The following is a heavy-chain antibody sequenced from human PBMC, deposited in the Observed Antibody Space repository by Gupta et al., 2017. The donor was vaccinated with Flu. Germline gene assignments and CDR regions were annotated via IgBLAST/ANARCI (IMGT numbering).Heavy chain of an antibody. CDR1: TFSGYY. V-gene: IGHV1-2*02. D-gene: IGHD2-15*01. J-gene: IGHJ6*02. Sequence: TFSGYYIQWVRQAPGQGLEWMGWIEPNTGGTIYAQKFQGRVTLTRDTSIGTAHMELRYLRSDDSAIYFCARTLGYCNDFSCPGMDVWGQGTTVTVSS. CDR3: ARTLGYCNDFSCPGMDV. CDR2: IEPNTGGT.